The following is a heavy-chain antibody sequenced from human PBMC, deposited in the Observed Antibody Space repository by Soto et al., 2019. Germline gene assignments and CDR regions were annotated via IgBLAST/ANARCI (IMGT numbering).Heavy chain of an antibody. V-gene: IGHV4-34*01. CDR3: ARHGDYSGLDY. Sequence: QVQLQQWGAGLLKPSETLSLTCAVYGGSFSGYYWSWIRQPPGKGLEWIGEINHSGSTNYNPSLKSRVTISVDTSKNQFSLKLSSVTAADTAVYYCARHGDYSGLDYWGQGALVTVSS. CDR1: GGSFSGYY. J-gene: IGHJ4*02. CDR2: INHSGST. D-gene: IGHD4-17*01.